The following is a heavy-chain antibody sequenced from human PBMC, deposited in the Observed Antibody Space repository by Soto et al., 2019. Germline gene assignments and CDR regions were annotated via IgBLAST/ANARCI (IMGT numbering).Heavy chain of an antibody. J-gene: IGHJ5*02. Sequence: GGSLRLSCAASGFTFSSYAMHWVRQAPGKGLEWVAVISYDGSNKYYADSVKGRFTISRDNSKNTLYLQMNSLRAEDTAVYYCARDLLNRVAAAVNWFDPWGQGTLVTVS. D-gene: IGHD6-13*01. V-gene: IGHV3-30-3*01. CDR1: GFTFSSYA. CDR3: ARDLLNRVAAAVNWFDP. CDR2: ISYDGSNK.